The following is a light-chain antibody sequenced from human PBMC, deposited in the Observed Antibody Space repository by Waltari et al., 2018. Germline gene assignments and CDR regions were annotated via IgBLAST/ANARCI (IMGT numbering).Light chain of an antibody. CDR1: QSVTRT. CDR3: QHYLRLPAT. Sequence: EIVLTQSPGTLSLSPGERATLSCRASQSVTRTLAWYQQKPGQAPRPLIYGASNRATGCPDRFSGSGSGTDFSLTISRLEPEDFAVYYCQHYLRLPATFGQGTKVEIK. CDR2: GAS. J-gene: IGKJ1*01. V-gene: IGKV3-20*01.